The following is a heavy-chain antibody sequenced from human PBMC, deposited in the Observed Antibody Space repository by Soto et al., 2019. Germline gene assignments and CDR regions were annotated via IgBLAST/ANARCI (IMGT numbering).Heavy chain of an antibody. D-gene: IGHD3-10*01. CDR3: ARAHLAHGSGRSWFDP. CDR1: GGSISSSNW. CDR2: IYHSGST. J-gene: IGHJ5*02. V-gene: IGHV4-4*02. Sequence: QVQLQESGPGLVKPSGTLSLTCAVSGGSISSSNWWSWVRQPPGKGLEWIGEIYHSGSTNYNPSLKSRVTIPVDKSKNQFSLKLSSVTAADTAVYYCARAHLAHGSGRSWFDPWGQGTLVTVSS.